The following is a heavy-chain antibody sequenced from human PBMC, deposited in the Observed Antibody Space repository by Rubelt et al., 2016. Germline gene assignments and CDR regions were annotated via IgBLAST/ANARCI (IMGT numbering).Heavy chain of an antibody. CDR2: IYYSGST. J-gene: IGHJ6*02. Sequence: QVQLQESGPGLVKPSETLSLTCTVSGDSISSYYWSWIRQPPGKGLEWIGYIYYSGSTYYNPSLKSRVTISVDTSKNQFSRRLGFVTAADTAVYYCARQNRYYYYGMDVWGQGTTVTVSS. CDR1: GDSISSYY. V-gene: IGHV4-59*08. CDR3: ARQNRYYYYGMDV.